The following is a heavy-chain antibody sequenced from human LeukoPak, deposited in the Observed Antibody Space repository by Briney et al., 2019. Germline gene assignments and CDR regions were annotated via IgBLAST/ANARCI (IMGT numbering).Heavy chain of an antibody. J-gene: IGHJ4*02. D-gene: IGHD6-19*01. V-gene: IGHV3-30*02. CDR2: IRYDGSNK. CDR3: ARDAGRGYYSSGHFDY. CDR1: GFTFSSYG. Sequence: PGGSLRLSCAASGFTFSSYGMHWVRQAPGKGLEWVAFIRYDGSNKYYADSVKGRFTISRDNSKNTLYLQMNSLRAEDTAVYYCARDAGRGYYSSGHFDYWGQGTLVTVSS.